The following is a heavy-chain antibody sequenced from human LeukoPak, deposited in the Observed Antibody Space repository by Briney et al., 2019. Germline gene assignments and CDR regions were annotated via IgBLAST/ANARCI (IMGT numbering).Heavy chain of an antibody. V-gene: IGHV4-4*07. J-gene: IGHJ4*02. CDR3: AREEYYYDSSGYYSASVYDY. CDR2: IYTSGST. CDR1: GGSISSYY. Sequence: SETLSLTCTVSGGSISSYYWSWIRQPAGKGLEWIGRIYTSGSTNHNPSLKSRVTMSVETSKNQFSLKLSSVTAADTAVYYCAREEYYYDSSGYYSASVYDYWGQGTLVTVSS. D-gene: IGHD3-22*01.